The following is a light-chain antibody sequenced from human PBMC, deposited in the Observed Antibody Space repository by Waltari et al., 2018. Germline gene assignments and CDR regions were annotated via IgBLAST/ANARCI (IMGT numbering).Light chain of an antibody. V-gene: IGKV1-5*03. J-gene: IGKJ1*01. CDR1: QVTNSW. CDR2: DAS. Sequence: DIQLTQSPSTLSASIGDIVTFTCRASQVTNSWLAWYQQKPGKPPKILIYDASTLQSGVTSRFSDSGSGTEFTLTVSSLQPDDSVTYYCQQYNSYPWTFGQGTKVEIK. CDR3: QQYNSYPWT.